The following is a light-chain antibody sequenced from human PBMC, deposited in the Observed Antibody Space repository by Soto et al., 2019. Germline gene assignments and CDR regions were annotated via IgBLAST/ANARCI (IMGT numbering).Light chain of an antibody. CDR1: QSISSSD. J-gene: IGKJ4*01. CDR2: GAS. CDR3: QQYGSF. V-gene: IGKV3-20*01. Sequence: EIVLTQSPGTLSLSPGERATLSCRASQSISSSDLAWYQQKPGQAPRVLIYGASTRAAGIPDRFSGSGSGTDFTLTISRLELEDFAVYYCQQYGSFFGGGTKVEIK.